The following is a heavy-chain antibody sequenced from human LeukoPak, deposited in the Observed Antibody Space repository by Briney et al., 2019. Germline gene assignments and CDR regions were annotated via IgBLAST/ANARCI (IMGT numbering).Heavy chain of an antibody. Sequence: GGSLRLSCAASGFTFSSYAMSGGRQAPGKGLEWVSAISGSGGSTYYADSVKGRFTISRDNSKNTLYLQMNSLRAEDTAVYFCAKDEYYYDSSGYLHQLGYWGQGTLVTVSS. CDR3: AKDEYYYDSSGYLHQLGY. CDR2: ISGSGGST. D-gene: IGHD3-22*01. V-gene: IGHV3-23*01. CDR1: GFTFSSYA. J-gene: IGHJ4*02.